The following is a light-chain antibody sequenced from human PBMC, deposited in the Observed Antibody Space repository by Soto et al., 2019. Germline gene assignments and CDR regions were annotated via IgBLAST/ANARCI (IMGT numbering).Light chain of an antibody. CDR3: SAYTNIGTLV. CDR1: RDDVGGYNY. V-gene: IGLV2-14*01. J-gene: IGLJ3*02. Sequence: QSALTQPASVSGSPGQSITISCTGTRDDVGGYNYVSWYQQYPGKAPKLMIYEVSYRPSRVSNRFSGSRSGHTASLSISGLQAEDEADYYCSAYTNIGTLVFGGGTKLTV. CDR2: EVS.